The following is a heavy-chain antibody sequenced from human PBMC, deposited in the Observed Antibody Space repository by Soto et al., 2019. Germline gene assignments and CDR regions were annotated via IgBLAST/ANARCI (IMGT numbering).Heavy chain of an antibody. CDR1: GYTFTSYA. V-gene: IGHV1-3*01. J-gene: IGHJ6*02. CDR2: INAGNGNT. Sequence: ASVKVSCKASGYTFTSYAMHWVRQAPGQRLEWMGWINAGNGNTNYAQKLQGRVTMTTDTSTTTAYMELRGLRSDDTAMYYCTRDSTSTLYGMDVWGQGTTVTVSS. D-gene: IGHD6-6*01. CDR3: TRDSTSTLYGMDV.